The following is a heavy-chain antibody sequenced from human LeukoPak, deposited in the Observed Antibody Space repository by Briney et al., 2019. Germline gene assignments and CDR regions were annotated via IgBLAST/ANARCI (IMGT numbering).Heavy chain of an antibody. CDR1: GYIFSSYW. D-gene: IGHD5-18*01. J-gene: IGHJ4*02. Sequence: GQSLKISCKGSGYIFSSYWIGWVRQMPGKGLEWMGIIYPGDSDTRYRSSFQGQVTISADKSINTAYLQWSSLKASDTAMYYCARSGGSSYGYTFIDYWGQGTLVTVSS. V-gene: IGHV5-51*01. CDR3: ARSGGSSYGYTFIDY. CDR2: IYPGDSDT.